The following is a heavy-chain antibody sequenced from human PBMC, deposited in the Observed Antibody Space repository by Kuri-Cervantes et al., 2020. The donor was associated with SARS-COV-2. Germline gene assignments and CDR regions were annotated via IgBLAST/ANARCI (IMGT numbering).Heavy chain of an antibody. D-gene: IGHD2-21*01. CDR2: VKTDSGNT. CDR1: GYTLTELS. V-gene: IGHV1-24*01. CDR3: YCAPKEGFDS. J-gene: IGHJ4*02. Sequence: ASVKVSCKVSGYTLTELSMHWVRQATGQGLEWMGMVKTDSGNTLYAQIFQGRVTMTRDISTATAYMELSSPTSEDTAIYYCYCAPKEGFDSWGQGTLVTVSS.